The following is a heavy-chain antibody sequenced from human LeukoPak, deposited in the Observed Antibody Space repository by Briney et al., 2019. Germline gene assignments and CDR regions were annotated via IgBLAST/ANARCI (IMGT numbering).Heavy chain of an antibody. CDR3: IAATGTGVDY. CDR1: GVSISSSNSY. J-gene: IGHJ4*02. V-gene: IGHV4-39*01. Sequence: SETLSLTCTVSGVSISSSNSYWGWIRQPPGKGLEWIGSIYYIGSTFYNPSLKRRVTISGDTSENQFSLKLTSVTATDTAIHYCIAATGTGVDYWGQGTLVTVSS. CDR2: IYYIGST. D-gene: IGHD6-13*01.